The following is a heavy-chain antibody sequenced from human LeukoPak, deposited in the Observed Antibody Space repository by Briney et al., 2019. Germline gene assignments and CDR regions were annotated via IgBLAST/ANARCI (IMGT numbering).Heavy chain of an antibody. CDR2: ISSSSRDI. D-gene: IGHD3-9*01. CDR1: GFTFSSYT. J-gene: IGHJ4*02. Sequence: PGGSLRLSCAASGFTFSSYTMNWVRQAPGKGLEWVAAISSSSRDIFYADSVKGRFTISRDNAKNSLYLQMNSLRAEDTAVYYCARVRGAWLDYWGQGTLVTVSS. V-gene: IGHV3-21*01. CDR3: ARVRGAWLDY.